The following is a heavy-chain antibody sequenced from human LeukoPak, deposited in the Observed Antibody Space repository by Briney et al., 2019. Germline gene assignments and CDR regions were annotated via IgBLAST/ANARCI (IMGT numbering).Heavy chain of an antibody. CDR1: GFTFSGYW. D-gene: IGHD5-24*01. CDR3: VRESGYTYGL. CDR2: IKSDGTTT. J-gene: IGHJ4*02. V-gene: IGHV3-74*01. Sequence: GGSLRLSCTASGFTFSGYWMHWVRQVPGKGLVWVSYIKSDGTTTNYADSVKGRLTISRDNAKNTLYLQMNSLRVEDTAVYYCVRESGYTYGLWGQGSLVTVSS.